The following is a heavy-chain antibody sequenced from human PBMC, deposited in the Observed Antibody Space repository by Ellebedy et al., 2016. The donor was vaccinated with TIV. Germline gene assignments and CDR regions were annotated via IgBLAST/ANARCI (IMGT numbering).Heavy chain of an antibody. CDR3: TRSAVPTFFDY. J-gene: IGHJ4*02. V-gene: IGHV1-46*01. CDR2: INPSGGSP. D-gene: IGHD6-19*01. CDR1: GYTFTSYY. Sequence: AASVKVSCKASGYTFTSYYLHWVRQAPGQGLEWMGIINPSGGSPTYAQKFQGRITMTTDTSTTTVYMELSSLASEDTAVYYCTRSAVPTFFDYWGQGTLVTVSS.